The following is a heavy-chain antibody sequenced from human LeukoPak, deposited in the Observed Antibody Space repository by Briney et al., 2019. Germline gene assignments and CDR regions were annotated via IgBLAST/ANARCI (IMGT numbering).Heavy chain of an antibody. V-gene: IGHV4-34*01. J-gene: IGHJ4*02. Sequence: PSETLSLTCAVYGGSFSIYYWTWIRQPSGKGLEWIGEIDHSGSSHYNPSLKSRVTISVDTSKNQLSLKLSSVTAADTAVYYCARGLEDRISIFGVVKFYYFDFWGQGTLVTVSS. CDR2: IDHSGSS. D-gene: IGHD3-3*01. CDR1: GGSFSIYY. CDR3: ARGLEDRISIFGVVKFYYFDF.